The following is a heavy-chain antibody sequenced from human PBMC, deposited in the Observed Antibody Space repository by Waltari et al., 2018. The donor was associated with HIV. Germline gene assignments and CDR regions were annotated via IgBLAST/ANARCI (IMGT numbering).Heavy chain of an antibody. CDR3: VKDGASTIFGVLNGMDV. V-gene: IGHV3-9*01. CDR1: GITFVDYA. J-gene: IGHJ6*02. CDR2: MSWNSGDI. D-gene: IGHD3-3*01. Sequence: EVQLVESGGGSVQPGRSLILSCTPSGITFVDYAMHWVRQPPGKGLEWVSGMSWNSGDIAYSDSVKSRFTISRDNTKNSLFLQMNSVRVEDTALYYCVKDGASTIFGVLNGMDVWGQGTTVTVSS.